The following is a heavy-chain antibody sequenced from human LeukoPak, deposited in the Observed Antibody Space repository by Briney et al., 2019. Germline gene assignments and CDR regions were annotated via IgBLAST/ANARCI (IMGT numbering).Heavy chain of an antibody. CDR1: GFTFSSYS. D-gene: IGHD6-19*01. V-gene: IGHV3-21*01. J-gene: IGHJ6*03. CDR2: ISSSSSYI. CDR3: AITGDTVAPNDNYYNYMDV. Sequence: PGGSLRLSCAVSGFTFSSYSMNWVRQAPGKGLEWVSSISSSSSYIYYADSVKGRFTISRDNPKNSLYLQMNSLRAEDTAVYYCAITGDTVAPNDNYYNYMDVWGKGTTVTVSS.